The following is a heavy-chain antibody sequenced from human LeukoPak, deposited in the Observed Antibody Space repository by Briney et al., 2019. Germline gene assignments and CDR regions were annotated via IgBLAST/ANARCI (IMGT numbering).Heavy chain of an antibody. CDR1: GFTFDDYG. Sequence: GGSLRLSCAASGFTFDDYGMSWVRQAPGKGLEWVSGINWNGGSTGYADSVKGRFTISRDNAKNSLYLQMNSLRAEDTALCYCARDGSSGNYFDYWGQGTLATVSS. CDR2: INWNGGST. J-gene: IGHJ4*02. V-gene: IGHV3-20*04. CDR3: ARDGSSGNYFDY. D-gene: IGHD2-15*01.